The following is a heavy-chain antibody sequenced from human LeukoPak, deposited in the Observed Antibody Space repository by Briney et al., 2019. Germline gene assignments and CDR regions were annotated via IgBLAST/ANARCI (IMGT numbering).Heavy chain of an antibody. D-gene: IGHD3-10*01. V-gene: IGHV3-7*01. CDR1: GFTFSSYW. J-gene: IGHJ4*02. CDR2: IKQDGSEK. CDR3: ARGLMLRGVADY. Sequence: GGSLRLSCAASGFTFSSYWMSWVRQAPGKGLEWVANIKQDGSEKYYVDSVKGRFTISRDNSKNTLYLQMNNLRAEDTAVYYCARGLMLRGVADYWGQGTLVTVSS.